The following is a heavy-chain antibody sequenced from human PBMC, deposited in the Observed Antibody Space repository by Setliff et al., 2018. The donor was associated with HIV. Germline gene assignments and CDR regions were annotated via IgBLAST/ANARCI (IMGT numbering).Heavy chain of an antibody. CDR1: GGSISSYY. J-gene: IGHJ4*02. CDR2: IYTSGST. CDR3: ARLSGDYYYFDY. Sequence: SETLSLTCTVSGGSISSYYWSWIRQPPGKGLEWIGYIYTSGSTNYDPSLKSRVTISLDTSKNQFPLKLTSVTAADTAVYYCARLSGDYYYFDYWGQGTLVTVSS. V-gene: IGHV4-4*09. D-gene: IGHD2-21*02.